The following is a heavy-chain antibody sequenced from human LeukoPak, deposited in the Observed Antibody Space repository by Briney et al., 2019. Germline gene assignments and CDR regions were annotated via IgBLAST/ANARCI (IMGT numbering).Heavy chain of an antibody. CDR2: INPNSGDT. J-gene: IGHJ4*02. Sequence: ASVTVSFTSSGYTFTVYYMHWVRQAAGQGLEWMGWINPNSGDTNYAKKFQGRVTMTRDTSISAAYMDLRRLRSDDTAVYYCARDYSSSSGYFDYWGQGTLVTVSS. CDR3: ARDYSSSSGYFDY. V-gene: IGHV1-2*02. D-gene: IGHD6-6*01. CDR1: GYTFTVYY.